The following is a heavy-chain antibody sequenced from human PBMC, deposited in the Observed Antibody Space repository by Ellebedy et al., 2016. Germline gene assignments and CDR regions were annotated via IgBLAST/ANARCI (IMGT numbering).Heavy chain of an antibody. CDR2: IYSGGST. CDR1: GFTVSSNY. V-gene: IGHV3-53*01. D-gene: IGHD2-15*01. J-gene: IGHJ6*02. Sequence: GGSLRLSXAASGFTVSSNYMSWVRQAPGKGLEWVSVIYSGGSTYYADSVKGRFTISRDNSKNTLYLQMNSLRAEDTAVYYCARAMGDCSGGSCYSFGYYGMDVWGQGTTVTISS. CDR3: ARAMGDCSGGSCYSFGYYGMDV.